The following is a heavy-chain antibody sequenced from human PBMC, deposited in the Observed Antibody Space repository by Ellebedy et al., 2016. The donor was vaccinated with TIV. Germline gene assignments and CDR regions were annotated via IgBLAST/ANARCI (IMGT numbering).Heavy chain of an antibody. CDR2: INPNSGGT. CDR1: GYTFTSYY. D-gene: IGHD6-19*01. V-gene: IGHV1-2*04. CDR3: ARLITDPSVADASYYFDY. J-gene: IGHJ4*02. Sequence: ASVKVSCKASGYTFTSYYMHWVRQAPGQGLEWMGWINPNSGGTNYAQKFQGWVTMTRDTSISTAYMELSRLRSDDTAVYYCARLITDPSVADASYYFDYWGQGTLVTVSS.